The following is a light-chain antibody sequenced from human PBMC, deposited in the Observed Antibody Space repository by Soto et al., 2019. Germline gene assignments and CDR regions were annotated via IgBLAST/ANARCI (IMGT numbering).Light chain of an antibody. CDR2: KDS. V-gene: IGLV3-25*02. Sequence: SSALTQPPSVSVSPGQTARNNCSGDELSKQYVYWYQQKPGQAPVLVIYKDSERASGIPVRFSASSSGTTVTLTISGVRAEDEADYYCQSSDDTGNYYLFGTGTNVTVL. J-gene: IGLJ1*01. CDR1: ELSKQY. CDR3: QSSDDTGNYYL.